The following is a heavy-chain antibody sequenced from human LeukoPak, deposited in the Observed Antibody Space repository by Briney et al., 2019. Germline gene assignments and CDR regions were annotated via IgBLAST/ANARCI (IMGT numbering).Heavy chain of an antibody. J-gene: IGHJ4*02. CDR3: AKLQYSSGWHAQRPPHPFDY. D-gene: IGHD6-19*01. CDR2: ISGSGGST. CDR1: GFTFSSYA. Sequence: GGSLRLSCAASGFTFSSYAMSWVRQAPGKGLELVSAISGSGGSTYYADSVKGRFTISRDNSKNTLYLQMNSLRAEDTAVYYCAKLQYSSGWHAQRPPHPFDYWGQGTLVTVSS. V-gene: IGHV3-23*01.